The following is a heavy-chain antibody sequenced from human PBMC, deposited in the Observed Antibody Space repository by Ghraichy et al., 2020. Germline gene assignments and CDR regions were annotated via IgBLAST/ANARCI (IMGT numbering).Heavy chain of an antibody. CDR2: IYHSGST. V-gene: IGHV4-30-2*01. Sequence: SETLSLTCAVSGGSISSGGYSWSWIRQPPGKGLEWIGYIYHSGSTYYNPSLKSRVTISVDRSKNQFSLKLSSVTAADTAVYYCARAPILTGYYPFDYWGQGTLVTVSS. J-gene: IGHJ4*02. CDR3: ARAPILTGYYPFDY. D-gene: IGHD3-9*01. CDR1: GGSISSGGYS.